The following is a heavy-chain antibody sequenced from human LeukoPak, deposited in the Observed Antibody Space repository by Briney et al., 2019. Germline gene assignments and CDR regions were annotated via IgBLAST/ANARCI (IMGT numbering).Heavy chain of an antibody. D-gene: IGHD1-14*01. CDR1: GGSFSGYY. J-gene: IGHJ6*02. Sequence: PSETLSLTCAVYGGSFSGYYWSWMRQPPGKGLEWIGEINHSGSTNYNPSLKSRVTISVDTSKNQFSLKLSSVTAADTAVYYCARVSTVYVKYYYYGMDVWGQGTTVTVSS. CDR3: ARVSTVYVKYYYYGMDV. V-gene: IGHV4-34*01. CDR2: INHSGST.